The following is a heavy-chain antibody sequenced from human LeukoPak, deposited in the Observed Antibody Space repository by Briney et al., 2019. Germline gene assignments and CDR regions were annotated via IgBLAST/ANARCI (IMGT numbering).Heavy chain of an antibody. CDR2: IYTSGST. J-gene: IGHJ3*02. CDR3: AKSNGYGLVDI. CDR1: GYSISSSYY. V-gene: IGHV4-4*07. Sequence: SETLSLTCTVSGYSISSSYYWSWIRQPAGKGLEWIGRIYTSGSTNYNPSLKSRVTMSVDTSKNQFSLKLSSVTAADTAVYYCAKSNGYGLVDIWGQGTMVTVSS. D-gene: IGHD3-10*01.